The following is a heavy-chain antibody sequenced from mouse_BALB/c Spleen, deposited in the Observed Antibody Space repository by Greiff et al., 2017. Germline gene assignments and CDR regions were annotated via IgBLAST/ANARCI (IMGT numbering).Heavy chain of an antibody. J-gene: IGHJ4*01. CDR2: IDPANGNT. CDR3: GNYDAMDY. V-gene: IGHV14-3*02. CDR1: GFNIKDTY. Sequence: EVQLQQSGAELVKPGASVKLSCTASGFNIKDTYMHWVKQRPEQGLEWIGRIDPANGNTKYDPKFQGKATITADTSSNTAYLQLSSLTSEDTAVYYCGNYDAMDYWGQGTSVTVSS.